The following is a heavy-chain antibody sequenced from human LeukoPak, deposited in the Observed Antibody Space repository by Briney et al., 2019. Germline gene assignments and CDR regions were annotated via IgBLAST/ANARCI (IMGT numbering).Heavy chain of an antibody. CDR1: GFTFSSYS. CDR2: ISSSSSYI. Sequence: PGGSLRLSCAASGFTFSSYSMNWVRQAPGKGLEWVSSISSSSSYIYYADSVKGRFTISRDNAKNSLYLQMNSLRAEDTAVYYCASQLQRAPRVPDYWGQGTLVTVSS. J-gene: IGHJ4*02. CDR3: ASQLQRAPRVPDY. V-gene: IGHV3-21*01. D-gene: IGHD6-25*01.